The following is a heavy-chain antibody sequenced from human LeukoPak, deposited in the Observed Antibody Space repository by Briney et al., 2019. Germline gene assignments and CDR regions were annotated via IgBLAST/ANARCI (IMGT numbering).Heavy chain of an antibody. CDR1: GGAFSSYA. Sequence: ASVKVSCKGSGGAFSSYAISWVRQAPGQGLEWMGGIIPIFGTANYAQKFQGRVTITADESTSTAYMELSSLRSEDTAVYYCARENYCSSTSCYVGLNWFDPWGQGTLVTVSS. D-gene: IGHD2-2*01. J-gene: IGHJ5*02. CDR2: IIPIFGTA. CDR3: ARENYCSSTSCYVGLNWFDP. V-gene: IGHV1-69*01.